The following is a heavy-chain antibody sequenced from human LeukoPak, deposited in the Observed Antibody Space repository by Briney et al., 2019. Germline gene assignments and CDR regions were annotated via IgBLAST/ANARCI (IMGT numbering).Heavy chain of an antibody. D-gene: IGHD1-26*01. Sequence: SQTLSLTCTVSGGSISSGGYYWSWIRQHPGKGLEWIGDIYYSGSTYYNPSLKSRVTISVDTSKNQFSLKLSSVTAADTAVYYCAREPIVGATGFDYWGQGTLVTVSS. CDR3: AREPIVGATGFDY. CDR2: IYYSGST. V-gene: IGHV4-31*03. CDR1: GGSISSGGYY. J-gene: IGHJ4*02.